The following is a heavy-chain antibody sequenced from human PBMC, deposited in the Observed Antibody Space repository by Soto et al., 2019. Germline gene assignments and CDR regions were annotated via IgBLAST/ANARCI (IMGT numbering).Heavy chain of an antibody. D-gene: IGHD1-26*01. V-gene: IGHV3-23*01. CDR1: GFTFSSYP. Sequence: PGGSLRLSCAGSGFTFSSYPMVWVRQAPGKGLESISSISGSGTSYYTDSVKGRFTISRDNSENTLYLQMNSLRAEDTAVYYCAKVITTDISYWYGMDVWGQGTTVTVSS. J-gene: IGHJ6*02. CDR3: AKVITTDISYWYGMDV. CDR2: ISGSGTS.